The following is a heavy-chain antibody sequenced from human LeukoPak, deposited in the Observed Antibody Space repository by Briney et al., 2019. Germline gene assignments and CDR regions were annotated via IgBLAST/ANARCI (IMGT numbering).Heavy chain of an antibody. CDR1: GFTFSSYG. CDR3: ARDSYSGSSYGAFDI. CDR2: ISYDGSNK. J-gene: IGHJ3*02. D-gene: IGHD1-26*01. V-gene: IGHV3-30*03. Sequence: GGSLRLSCAASGFTFSSYGMHWVRQAPGKGLEWVAVISYDGSNKYYADSVKGRFTISRDNSKNTLYLQMNSLRAEDTAVYYCARDSYSGSSYGAFDIWGQGTMVTVSS.